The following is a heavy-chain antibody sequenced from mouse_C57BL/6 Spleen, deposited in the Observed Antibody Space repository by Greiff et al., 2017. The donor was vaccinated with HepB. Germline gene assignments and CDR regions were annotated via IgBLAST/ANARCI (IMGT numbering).Heavy chain of an antibody. J-gene: IGHJ2*01. Sequence: VQLQQSGAELVRPGSSVKLSCKASGYTFTSYWMDWVKQRPGQGLEWIGNIYPSDSETHYNQKFKDKATLTVDKSSSTAYMQLSSLTSEDSAVYYCARSTVVARSYFDYWGQGTTRTVSS. CDR2: IYPSDSET. D-gene: IGHD1-1*01. CDR3: ARSTVVARSYFDY. CDR1: GYTFTSYW. V-gene: IGHV1-61*01.